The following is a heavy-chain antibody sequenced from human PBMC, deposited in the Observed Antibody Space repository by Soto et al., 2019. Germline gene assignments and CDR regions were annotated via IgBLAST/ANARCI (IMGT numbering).Heavy chain of an antibody. D-gene: IGHD2-21*02. CDR2: ISYDGSNK. V-gene: IGHV3-30*18. J-gene: IGHJ6*02. CDR1: GFTFSSYG. Sequence: VQLVESGGGLVQPGGSLRLSCAASGFTFSSYGMHWVRQAPGKGLEWVAVISYDGSNKYYADSVKGRFTISRDNSKNTLYLQMNSLRAEDTAVYYCAKDREVVTAIHYYYYGMDVWGQGTTVTVSS. CDR3: AKDREVVTAIHYYYYGMDV.